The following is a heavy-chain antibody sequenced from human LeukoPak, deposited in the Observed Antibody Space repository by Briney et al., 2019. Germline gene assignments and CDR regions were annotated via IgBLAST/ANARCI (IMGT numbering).Heavy chain of an antibody. CDR3: AKDSGFWSGHEAFDI. CDR1: GFTFSSYT. D-gene: IGHD3-3*01. Sequence: GSLRLSCAASGFTFSSYTMNWVRQPPGKGLEWVSNIGTSSTTIYYADSVKGRFTISRDNAKNSLYLQMNSLRADDTAVYYCAKDSGFWSGHEAFDIWGQGTMVTVSS. J-gene: IGHJ3*02. CDR2: IGTSSTTI. V-gene: IGHV3-48*01.